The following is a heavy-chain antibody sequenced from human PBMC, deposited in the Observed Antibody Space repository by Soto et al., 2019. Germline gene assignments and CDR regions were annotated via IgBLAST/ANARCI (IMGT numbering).Heavy chain of an antibody. J-gene: IGHJ4*02. D-gene: IGHD3-10*01. CDR3: ASMGYHYGSGSYPLDY. V-gene: IGHV4-59*08. Sequence: WTWIRQPPGKGLEWIGFMYNSGSTHSNPSLKSRVTISLDTSKNQFSLNLRSVTAADTAVYYCASMGYHYGSGSYPLDYWGQGTLVTVSS. CDR2: MYNSGST.